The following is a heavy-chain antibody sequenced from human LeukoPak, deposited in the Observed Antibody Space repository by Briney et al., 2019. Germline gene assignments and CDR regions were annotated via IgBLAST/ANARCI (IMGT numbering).Heavy chain of an antibody. CDR3: ARLDRDSSGYIGGFDY. D-gene: IGHD3-22*01. CDR1: GYSFTTYW. Sequence: GESLKISCKGSGYSFTTYWIGWVRQMPGKGLEWMGIIHPGDSDTRYSPSFQGQVTVSADKSISTAYLQWSSLKASDTAMYYCARLDRDSSGYIGGFDYWGQGTLVTVSS. V-gene: IGHV5-51*01. CDR2: IHPGDSDT. J-gene: IGHJ4*02.